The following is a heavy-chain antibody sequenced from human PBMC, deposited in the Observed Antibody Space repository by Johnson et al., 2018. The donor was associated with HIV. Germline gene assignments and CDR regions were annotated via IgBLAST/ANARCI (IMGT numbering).Heavy chain of an antibody. D-gene: IGHD6-13*01. Sequence: QVQLVESGGGVVQPGRSLRLSCAASGFTFSSYAMHWVRQAPGKGLEWVSVIYTADNRNYADSVKGRFSISRDSSKNTLYLEMNTLRAEDTAVYYCARGLGSSWTGDAFDIWGQGTMVTVSS. CDR1: GFTFSSYA. CDR3: ARGLGSSWTGDAFDI. CDR2: IYTADNR. J-gene: IGHJ3*02. V-gene: IGHV3-NL1*01.